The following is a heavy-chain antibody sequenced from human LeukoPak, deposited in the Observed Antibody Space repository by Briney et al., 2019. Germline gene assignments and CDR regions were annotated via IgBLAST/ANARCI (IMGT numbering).Heavy chain of an antibody. Sequence: PSETLSLTCTVSGGSISSYYWSWIRQPPGKGLEWIGYIYYSGTTNYNPSLKSRVTISVDTSKNQFSLKLSSVTAADTAVYYCARGSGSYSDYWGQGTLVTVSS. CDR2: IYYSGTT. CDR3: ARGSGSYSDY. J-gene: IGHJ4*02. D-gene: IGHD1-26*01. CDR1: GGSISSYY. V-gene: IGHV4-59*01.